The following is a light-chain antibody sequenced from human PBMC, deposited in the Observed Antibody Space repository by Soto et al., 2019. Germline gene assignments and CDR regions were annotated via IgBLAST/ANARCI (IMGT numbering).Light chain of an antibody. CDR1: SSNIGSNT. CDR2: SNN. CDR3: QYYDSSLTNAV. V-gene: IGLV1-44*01. J-gene: IGLJ2*01. Sequence: QSVLTQPPSASGTPGQRVTISCSGSSSNIGSNTVNWYQQLPGTAPKLLIYSNNQRPSGVPDRFSGSKSGTSASLAISGLQSEDEADYHCQYYDSSLTNAVFGGGTKLTVL.